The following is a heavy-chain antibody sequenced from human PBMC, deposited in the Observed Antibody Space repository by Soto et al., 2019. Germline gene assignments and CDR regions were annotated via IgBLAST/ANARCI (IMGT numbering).Heavy chain of an antibody. D-gene: IGHD3-3*01. V-gene: IGHV4-39*01. CDR3: ATTLLRLFHWFDP. CDR1: GGSISSSTYY. Sequence: PPETLSLTCTVSGGSISSSTYYWGWIRQPPGKGLEWIGSIYYSGTAYYNPSLRSRDTLSVDKSKNQFSLKLSSVTAADTAVYYCATTLLRLFHWFDPWGQGTMVTVS. CDR2: IYYSGTA. J-gene: IGHJ5*02.